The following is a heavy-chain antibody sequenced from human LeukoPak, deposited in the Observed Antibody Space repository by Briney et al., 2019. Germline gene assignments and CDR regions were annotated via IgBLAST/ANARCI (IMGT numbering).Heavy chain of an antibody. V-gene: IGHV4-39*01. CDR2: IYYSGST. CDR1: GGSISSSSYY. D-gene: IGHD6-19*01. J-gene: IGHJ4*02. CDR3: ARHTAVAGWVYFDY. Sequence: SSETLSLTCTVSGGSISSSSYYWGWIRQPPGKGLEWIGSIYYSGSTYYNPSLKSRVTISVDTSKNQFSLKLSSVTAADTAIYYCARHTAVAGWVYFDYWGQGTLVTVSS.